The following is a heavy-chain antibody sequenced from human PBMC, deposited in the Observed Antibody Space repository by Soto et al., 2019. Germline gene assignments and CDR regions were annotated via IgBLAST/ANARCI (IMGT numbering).Heavy chain of an antibody. Sequence: SVKVSCKASGGTFSSYAISWVRQAPGQGLEWMGGIIPIFGTANYAQKFQGRVTITADESTSTAYMELSSLRSEDTAVYYCARDTRHGATGYSSSWRYYYYGMDVWGQGTTVTVSS. V-gene: IGHV1-69*13. CDR2: IIPIFGTA. CDR1: GGTFSSYA. CDR3: ARDTRHGATGYSSSWRYYYYGMDV. D-gene: IGHD6-13*01. J-gene: IGHJ6*02.